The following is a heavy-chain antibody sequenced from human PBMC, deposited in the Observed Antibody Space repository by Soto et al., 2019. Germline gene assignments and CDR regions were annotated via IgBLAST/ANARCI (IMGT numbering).Heavy chain of an antibody. CDR3: ARHLVASSRQYGMDV. D-gene: IGHD2-21*01. Sequence: NLSETLSLTCTVSGGSISSNYWSWIRQPPGKGLEWIGYIYYSGSTNYNPSLKSRVTISVDTSKNQFSLKLSSVTAADTAVYYCARHLVASSRQYGMDVWGQGTTVTVSS. J-gene: IGHJ6*02. CDR2: IYYSGST. CDR1: GGSISSNY. V-gene: IGHV4-59*08.